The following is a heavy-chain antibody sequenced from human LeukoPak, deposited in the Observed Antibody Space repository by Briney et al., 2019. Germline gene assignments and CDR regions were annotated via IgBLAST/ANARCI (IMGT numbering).Heavy chain of an antibody. V-gene: IGHV3-23*01. D-gene: IGHD6-19*01. CDR3: AKDKFGGWPSPGNDY. CDR1: GFTFSSYA. J-gene: IGHJ4*02. Sequence: GGSLRLSCAASGFTFSSYAMSWVRQAPGKGLEWVSAISGSGGSTYYADSVKGRFTISRDNSKDTLYLQMNSLRAEDTAVYYCAKDKFGGWPSPGNDYWGQGTLVTVSS. CDR2: ISGSGGST.